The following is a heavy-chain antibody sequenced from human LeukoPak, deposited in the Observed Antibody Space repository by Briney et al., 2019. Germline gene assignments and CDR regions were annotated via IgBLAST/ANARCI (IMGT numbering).Heavy chain of an antibody. J-gene: IGHJ6*03. D-gene: IGHD3-22*01. CDR2: IYYSGST. Sequence: SETLSLTCTVSGGSISSYYWSWIRQPPGKGLGWIGNIYYSGSTNYNPSLKSRVTISVDTSKNQFSLKLSSVTAADTAVYYCTRGSIAYYYMDVWGKGTTVTISS. V-gene: IGHV4-59*01. CDR1: GGSISSYY. CDR3: TRGSIAYYYMDV.